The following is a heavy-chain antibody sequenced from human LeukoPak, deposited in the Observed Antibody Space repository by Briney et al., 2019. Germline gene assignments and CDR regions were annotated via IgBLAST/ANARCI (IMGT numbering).Heavy chain of an antibody. Sequence: GGSLRLSCAASGFTFSSYSMNWVRQAPGKGLEWVSYISSSSSTIYYADSVKGRFTITRDNAKNSLYLQMNSLRAEDTAVYYCARSIGYCSSTSCYNWFDPWGQGTLVTVSS. CDR3: ARSIGYCSSTSCYNWFDP. J-gene: IGHJ5*02. CDR2: ISSSSSTI. V-gene: IGHV3-48*01. D-gene: IGHD2-2*01. CDR1: GFTFSSYS.